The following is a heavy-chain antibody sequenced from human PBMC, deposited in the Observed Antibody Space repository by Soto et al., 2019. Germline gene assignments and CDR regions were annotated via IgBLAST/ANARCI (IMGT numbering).Heavy chain of an antibody. CDR3: AGDATFDNGGYYYVSWFDL. Sequence: ASETLSLTCTISGGSISVYYWSWVRQPPGHELEWNGYIYARGSPYYNHPLSSRVTISADTYKNQISLKLTSVTAAATAVYFCAGDATFDNGGYYYVSWFDLWGQGTPVTVSS. J-gene: IGHJ5*02. D-gene: IGHD3-22*01. V-gene: IGHV4-59*12. CDR1: GGSISVYY. CDR2: IYARGSP.